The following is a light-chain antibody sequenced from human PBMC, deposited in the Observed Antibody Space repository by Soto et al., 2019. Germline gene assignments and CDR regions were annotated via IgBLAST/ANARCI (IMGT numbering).Light chain of an antibody. CDR2: EVS. CDR1: STDVGAYNY. CDR3: TSYTTSSTRV. V-gene: IGLV2-14*01. Sequence: QSALAQPASVSGSPGQSITISCTGTSTDVGAYNYVSWYQHHPGKAPKLMIYEVSNRPSGVSNRFSGSKSGNTASLIISGLQAEDEADYYCTSYTTSSTRVFGTGTKLTVL. J-gene: IGLJ1*01.